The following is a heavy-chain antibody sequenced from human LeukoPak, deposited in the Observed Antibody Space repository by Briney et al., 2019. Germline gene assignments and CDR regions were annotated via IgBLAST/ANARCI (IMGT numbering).Heavy chain of an antibody. J-gene: IGHJ6*03. D-gene: IGHD3-3*01. V-gene: IGHV1-3*01. CDR1: GYTFTSYA. Sequence: GASAKVSCKASGYTFTSYAMHWVRQAPGQRLEWMGWIDAGNGNTKYSQKFQGRVTITRDTSASTAYMELSSLRSEDTAVYYCATGGFGVVGPNYYMDVWGKGTTVTVSS. CDR3: ATGGFGVVGPNYYMDV. CDR2: IDAGNGNT.